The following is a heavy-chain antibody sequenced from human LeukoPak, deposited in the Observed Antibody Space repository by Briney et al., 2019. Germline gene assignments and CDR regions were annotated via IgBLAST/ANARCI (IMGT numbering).Heavy chain of an antibody. CDR2: INPNSGGT. V-gene: IGHV1-2*02. CDR3: ARDLDYGDLRRVSWFDP. D-gene: IGHD4-17*01. CDR1: GYTFTGYY. J-gene: IGHJ5*02. Sequence: ASVKVSCKASGYTFTGYYMHWVRQAPGQGLEWMGWINPNSGGTNYAQKFQGRVTMTRDTSISTAYMELSRLRSDDTAVYYCARDLDYGDLRRVSWFDPWGQGTLVTVSS.